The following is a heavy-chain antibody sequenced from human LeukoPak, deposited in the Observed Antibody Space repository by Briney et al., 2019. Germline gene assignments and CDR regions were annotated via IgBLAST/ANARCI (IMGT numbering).Heavy chain of an antibody. Sequence: GGSLRLSCAASGFTFSSYEMKWVRQAPGKGLEWVSYISSSGRTGNYADPVKGRFAISRDNANNSLFLHMNSLRAEDTAVYYCAREALGLDSWGQGTLVTVSS. CDR3: AREALGLDS. CDR2: ISSSGRTG. CDR1: GFTFSSYE. V-gene: IGHV3-48*03. J-gene: IGHJ4*02. D-gene: IGHD1-26*01.